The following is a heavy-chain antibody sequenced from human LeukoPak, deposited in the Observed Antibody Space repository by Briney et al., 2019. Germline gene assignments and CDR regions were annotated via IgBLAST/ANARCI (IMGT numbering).Heavy chain of an antibody. CDR3: ARGGASYSSGWYHFDY. CDR2: INPSGGSA. V-gene: IGHV1-46*01. CDR1: GYTFTSYY. D-gene: IGHD6-19*01. Sequence: ASVKVSCKASGYTFTSYYMHWVRQAPGQGLEWMGIINPSGGSASYAQKFQGRVTMTRDTSTSTVYMELSSLRSEDTAVYYCARGGASYSSGWYHFDYGGQGTLVTVSS. J-gene: IGHJ4*02.